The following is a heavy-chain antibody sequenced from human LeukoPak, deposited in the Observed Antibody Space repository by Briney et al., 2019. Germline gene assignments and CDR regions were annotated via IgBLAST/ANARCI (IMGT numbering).Heavy chain of an antibody. J-gene: IGHJ6*03. CDR3: ARAPYYPQGYYYYYMDV. D-gene: IGHD3-10*01. V-gene: IGHV4-61*02. Sequence: PSETLSLTCTVSGGSISSGNYYWSWIRQPAGKGLEWIGRIYTSESTNYNLSLKSRVTISVDTSKNQFSLKLSSVTAADMAVYYCARAPYYPQGYYYYYMDVWGKGTTVTISS. CDR2: IYTSEST. CDR1: GGSISSGNYY.